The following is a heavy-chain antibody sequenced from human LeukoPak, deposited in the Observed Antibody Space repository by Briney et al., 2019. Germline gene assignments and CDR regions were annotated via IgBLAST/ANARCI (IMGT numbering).Heavy chain of an antibody. CDR2: ISSSSGI. Sequence: GGSRRLSCIASGFTFSSYEMSWVRQAPGKGLEWVSYISSSSGIFYADSVKGRFTISRDNAKNSLYLQMNSLRAEDTAVYYCARGFSYWGQGTLVTVSS. J-gene: IGHJ4*02. V-gene: IGHV3-48*03. CDR1: GFTFSSYE. CDR3: ARGFSY.